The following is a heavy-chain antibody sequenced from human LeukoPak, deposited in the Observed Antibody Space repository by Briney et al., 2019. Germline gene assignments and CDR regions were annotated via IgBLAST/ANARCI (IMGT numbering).Heavy chain of an antibody. CDR3: ARVWSPPYTSSWPSYFDF. CDR2: ISGSGINT. J-gene: IGHJ4*02. V-gene: IGHV3-21*01. CDR1: GFTFSSYG. Sequence: GGSLRLSCAASGFTFSSYGMNWVRQAPGKGLEWVSAISGSGINTYYADSVKGRFSISRDNAKNSLYLQMNSLRAEDTAVYYCARVWSPPYTSSWPSYFDFWGQGTLVTVSS. D-gene: IGHD6-13*01.